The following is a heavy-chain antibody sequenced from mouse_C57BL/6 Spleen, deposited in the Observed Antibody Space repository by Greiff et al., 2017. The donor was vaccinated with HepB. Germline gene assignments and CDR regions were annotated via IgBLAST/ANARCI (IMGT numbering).Heavy chain of an antibody. V-gene: IGHV6-3*01. CDR2: IRLKSDNYAT. CDR3: TASSGYVAWFAY. J-gene: IGHJ3*01. D-gene: IGHD3-2*02. Sequence: EVKLVESGGGLVQPGGSMKLSCVASGFTFSNYWMNWVRQSPEKGLEWVAQIRLKSDNYATHYAESVKGRFTISRDDSKSSVYLQMNNLRAEDTGIYYCTASSGYVAWFAYWGQGTLVTVSA. CDR1: GFTFSNYW.